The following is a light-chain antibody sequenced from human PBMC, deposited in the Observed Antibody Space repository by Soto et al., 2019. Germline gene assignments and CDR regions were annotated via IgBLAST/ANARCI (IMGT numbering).Light chain of an antibody. Sequence: EIVLTQSPGTLSLSPKERATLSCRASQSVSSSYLAWYQQKPGQAPRLLIYGGSTRATGIPARFSGSGSGTEFTLTISSLQSEDSAVYYCQQYNNWPPKTFGQGTKVDIK. CDR3: QQYNNWPPKT. J-gene: IGKJ1*01. CDR2: GGS. CDR1: QSVSSSY. V-gene: IGKV3-15*01.